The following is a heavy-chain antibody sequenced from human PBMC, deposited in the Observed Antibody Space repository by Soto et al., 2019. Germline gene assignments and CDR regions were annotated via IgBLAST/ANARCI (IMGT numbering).Heavy chain of an antibody. CDR1: GFTFSSYG. CDR3: AKSATRGVWSWYFDL. D-gene: IGHD5-12*01. CDR2: ISYDGSNK. Sequence: QVQLVESGGGVVQPGRSLRLSCAASGFTFSSYGMHWVRQAPGKGLEWVAVISYDGSNKYYADSVKGRFTISRDNYKKTLYLQMNSLRAEDTAVYYCAKSATRGVWSWYFDLWGRGTLVTVSS. J-gene: IGHJ2*01. V-gene: IGHV3-30*18.